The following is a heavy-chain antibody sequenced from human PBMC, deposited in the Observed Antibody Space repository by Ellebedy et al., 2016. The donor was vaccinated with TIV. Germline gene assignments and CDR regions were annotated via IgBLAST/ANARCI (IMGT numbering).Heavy chain of an antibody. J-gene: IGHJ4*02. V-gene: IGHV4-39*01. CDR1: GGSISSYY. CDR3: ARRRLGIGDEY. CDR2: IYYSGST. Sequence: GSLRLSCTVSGGSISSYYWGWIRQPPGKGLEWIGSIYYSGSTYYNPSLKSRVTISLDTSKNQISLKLISVTAADTAVYYCARRRLGIGDEYWGQGTLVTVSS. D-gene: IGHD5-12*01.